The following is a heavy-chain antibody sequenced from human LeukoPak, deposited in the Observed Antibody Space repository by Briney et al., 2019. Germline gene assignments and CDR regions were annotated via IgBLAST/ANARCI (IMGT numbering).Heavy chain of an antibody. D-gene: IGHD3-9*01. V-gene: IGHV3-74*01. CDR2: ISNDGTTT. J-gene: IGHJ4*02. CDR3: ARSDSGYDY. CDR1: GFTLSSYW. Sequence: GGSLRLSCAASGFTLSSYWMHWVRQTPGKGLVWVSYISNDGTTTRYADSVKGRFSISRDNAQNTLYLQMNSLRAEETAVYYCARSDSGYDYWGQGTLVTVSS.